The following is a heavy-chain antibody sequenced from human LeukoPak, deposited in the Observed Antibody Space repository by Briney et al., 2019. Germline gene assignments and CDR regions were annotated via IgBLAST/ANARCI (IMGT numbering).Heavy chain of an antibody. CDR1: GFTFDDSG. V-gene: IGHV3-53*01. Sequence: GGSLRLSCAASGFTFDDSGMSWVRQAPGKGLEWVSVFYSGGSTYYADSVKGRFTISRDTSKNTLYLQMNSLRAEDTAVYYCAREAPVGATYYFDYWGQGTLVTVSS. J-gene: IGHJ4*02. CDR2: FYSGGST. CDR3: AREAPVGATYYFDY. D-gene: IGHD1-26*01.